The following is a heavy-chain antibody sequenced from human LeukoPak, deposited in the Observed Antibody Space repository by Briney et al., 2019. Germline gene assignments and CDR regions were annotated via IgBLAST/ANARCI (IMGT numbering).Heavy chain of an antibody. CDR3: ARDPYSSSSAGY. Sequence: ASVKVSCKASGYTFTSYDINWVRQATGQGLEWMGWMNPNSGNTGYAQKFQGRVTMTRNASISTAYMELSSLRSGDTAVYYCARDPYSSSSAGYWGQGTLVTVSS. D-gene: IGHD6-6*01. J-gene: IGHJ4*02. V-gene: IGHV1-8*01. CDR2: MNPNSGNT. CDR1: GYTFTSYD.